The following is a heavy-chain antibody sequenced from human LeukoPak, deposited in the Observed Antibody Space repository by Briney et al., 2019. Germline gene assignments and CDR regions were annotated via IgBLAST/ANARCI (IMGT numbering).Heavy chain of an antibody. J-gene: IGHJ3*01. Sequence: GGSLRLSCAASGFTFSSYSMNWVRQAPGRGLEWVSSIRFTGSYIYYADSVKGRFTISRDNAKKSLYLQMNSLRAEDTAVYYCARDGFSSGWFIWGQGTMVTVSS. CDR3: ARDGFSSGWFI. CDR1: GFTFSSYS. CDR2: IRFTGSYI. V-gene: IGHV3-21*01. D-gene: IGHD6-19*01.